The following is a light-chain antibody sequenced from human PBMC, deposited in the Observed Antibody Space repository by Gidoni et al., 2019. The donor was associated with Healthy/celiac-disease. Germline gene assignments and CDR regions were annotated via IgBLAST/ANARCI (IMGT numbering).Light chain of an antibody. CDR1: QGVSSY. J-gene: IGKJ2*01. CDR2: DAS. CDR3: QQRSNWHTT. Sequence: EIVLTQSPATLSLSPGERATLSCRASQGVSSYLAWYQQKPGQAPRLLIYDASNRATGIPARFTGSGPGTDFTLTISSLEPEDFAVYYCQQRSNWHTTFXQXTKLEIK. V-gene: IGKV3D-11*01.